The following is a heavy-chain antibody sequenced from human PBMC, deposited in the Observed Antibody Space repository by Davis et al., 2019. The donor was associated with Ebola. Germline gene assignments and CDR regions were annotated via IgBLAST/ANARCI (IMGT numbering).Heavy chain of an antibody. D-gene: IGHD2-21*01. J-gene: IGHJ4*02. V-gene: IGHV3-66*02. CDR2: LYPGSST. CDR3: AKAPQKVGIVGPVDY. CDR1: GFNLSTTY. Sequence: GESLKISCAGSGFNLSTTYMSWVRQAPGKGLDWVSSLYPGSSTYYADSVKGRFTISRDNSKNTLYLQMNSLRAEDTAVYYCAKAPQKVGIVGPVDYWGQGTLVTVSS.